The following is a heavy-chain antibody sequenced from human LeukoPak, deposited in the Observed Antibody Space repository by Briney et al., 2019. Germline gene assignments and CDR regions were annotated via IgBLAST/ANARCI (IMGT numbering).Heavy chain of an antibody. V-gene: IGHV3-7*01. CDR1: GFTFSSYW. D-gene: IGHD6-13*01. J-gene: IGHJ6*02. CDR2: IKQDGSEK. CDR3: ARDRVAAAALYGMDV. Sequence: GGSLRLSCAASGFTFSSYWMSWVRQAPGKGLEWVANIKQDGSEKYYVDSVKGRFTISRDNSKNTLYLQMNSLRAEDTAVYYCARDRVAAAALYGMDVWGQGTTVTVSS.